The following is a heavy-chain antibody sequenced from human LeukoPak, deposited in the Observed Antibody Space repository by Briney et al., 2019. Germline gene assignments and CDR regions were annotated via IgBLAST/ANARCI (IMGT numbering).Heavy chain of an antibody. CDR3: VRLSVVSPHRYFDV. J-gene: IGHJ2*01. CDR1: GDFHRGYI. CDR2: VYDNGNT. V-gene: IGHV4-59*08. D-gene: IGHD4-23*01. Sequence: SETLSLTRIFSGDFHRGYIWRGIGQPGARGLEWVAYVYDNGNTNYNPSLKSRATISLDTPKNQYSLKVTSMTAADTAIYYCVRLSVVSPHRYFDVWGRGTLVTAFS.